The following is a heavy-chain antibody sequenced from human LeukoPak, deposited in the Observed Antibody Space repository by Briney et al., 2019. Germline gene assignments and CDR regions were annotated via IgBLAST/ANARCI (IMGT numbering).Heavy chain of an antibody. D-gene: IGHD5-12*01. CDR2: IYHSGST. CDR3: ARGGGYAGPIGY. Sequence: NPSETLSLTCTLSGGSISTYYWSWIRQPPGKGLEWIGYIYHSGSTNYNPSLKSRVTISVDTSKNQFSLKLSSVTAADTAVYYCARGGGYAGPIGYWGQGALVTVSS. V-gene: IGHV4-59*01. J-gene: IGHJ4*02. CDR1: GGSISTYY.